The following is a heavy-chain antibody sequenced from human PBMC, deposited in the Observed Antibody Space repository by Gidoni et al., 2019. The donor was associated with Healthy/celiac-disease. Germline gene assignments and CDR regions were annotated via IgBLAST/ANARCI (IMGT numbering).Heavy chain of an antibody. D-gene: IGHD3-3*01. V-gene: IGHV3-15*01. CDR1: GFTFRNAW. CDR3: TTGGPYYDFWSGYTFDY. CDR2: IKSKTDGGTT. Sequence: EVQLVESGGGLVKPGGSLRLSCAASGFTFRNAWLSWVRQAPGKGLEWVGRIKSKTDGGTTDYAAPVKGRFTISRDDSKNTLYLQMNSLKTEDTAVYYCTTGGPYYDFWSGYTFDYWGQGTLVTVSS. J-gene: IGHJ4*02.